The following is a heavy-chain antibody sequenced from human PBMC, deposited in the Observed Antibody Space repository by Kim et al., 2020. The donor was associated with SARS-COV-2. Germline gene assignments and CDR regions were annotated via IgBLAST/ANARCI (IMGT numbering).Heavy chain of an antibody. CDR3: ARQRGRAATAIMFDY. Sequence: PSFQGQITIAADTSIRTAYLQWSSLKASDTAMYYCARQRGRAATAIMFDYWGQGTLVTVSS. D-gene: IGHD2-2*02. J-gene: IGHJ4*02. V-gene: IGHV5-51*01.